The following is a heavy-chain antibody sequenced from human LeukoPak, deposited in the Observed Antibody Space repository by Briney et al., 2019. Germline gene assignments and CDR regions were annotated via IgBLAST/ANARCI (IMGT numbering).Heavy chain of an antibody. CDR3: ARARAVSSSSGYYYYYMDV. CDR1: GGTFSSYA. J-gene: IGHJ6*03. V-gene: IGHV1-69*05. D-gene: IGHD6-6*01. Sequence: SVKVSCKASGGTFSSYAISWVRRAPGQGLEWMGGIIPIFGTANYAQKFQGRVTITTDESTSTAYMELSSLRSEDTAVYYCARARAVSSSSGYYYYYMDVWGKGTTVTVSS. CDR2: IIPIFGTA.